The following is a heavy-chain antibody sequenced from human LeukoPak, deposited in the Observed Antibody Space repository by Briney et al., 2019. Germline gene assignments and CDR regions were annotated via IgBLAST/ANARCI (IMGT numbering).Heavy chain of an antibody. CDR2: INPSGGST. Sequence: GASVKVSCKASGYTFTSYYMHWVRQAPGQGLEWMGIINPSGGSTSYAQKFQGRVTMTRDTSTSTVYMELSSLRSEDTAVYYCARMAPIAAAGTSNPRYYFDYWGQGTPVTVSS. V-gene: IGHV1-46*01. D-gene: IGHD6-13*01. CDR1: GYTFTSYY. CDR3: ARMAPIAAAGTSNPRYYFDY. J-gene: IGHJ4*02.